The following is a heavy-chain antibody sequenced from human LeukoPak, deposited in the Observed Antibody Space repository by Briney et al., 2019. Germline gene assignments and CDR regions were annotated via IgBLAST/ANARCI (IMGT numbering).Heavy chain of an antibody. CDR3: AREGFAFDI. CDR2: IYYSGST. J-gene: IGHJ3*02. V-gene: IGHV4-59*01. Sequence: SETLSLTCTVSGGSISSYYWSWIRQPPGKGLEWIGYIYYSGSTNYNPSLKSRVTISVDTPKNQFSLKLSSVTAADTAVYYCAREGFAFDIWGQGTMVTVSS. CDR1: GGSISSYY.